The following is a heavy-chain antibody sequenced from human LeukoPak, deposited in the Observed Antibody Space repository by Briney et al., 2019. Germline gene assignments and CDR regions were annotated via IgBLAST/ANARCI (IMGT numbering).Heavy chain of an antibody. D-gene: IGHD5-18*01. CDR3: ARVGQLWYAFDI. Sequence: SQTLSLTCTVSGGSISSGDYYWGWIRQPPGKGLEWIGYIYYSGSTYYNPSLKSRVTISVDTSKNQFSLKLSSVTAPDTAVYYCARVGQLWYAFDIWGQGTMVTVSS. J-gene: IGHJ3*02. CDR1: GGSISSGDYY. V-gene: IGHV4-30-4*08. CDR2: IYYSGST.